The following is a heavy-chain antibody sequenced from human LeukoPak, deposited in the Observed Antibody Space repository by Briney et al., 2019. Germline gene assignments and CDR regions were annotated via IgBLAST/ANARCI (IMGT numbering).Heavy chain of an antibody. CDR1: GGPFSGYF. CDR3: ARGQGRIRVRYYGSGSYVY. CDR2: IHNSGTT. D-gene: IGHD3-10*01. J-gene: IGHJ4*02. V-gene: IGHV4-34*01. Sequence: SETLSLTCAVSGGPFSGYFWSWIRQSSGKGLEWIGEIHNSGTTNYNPSLNSRVTISEDTSKNQFSLKLSSVTAADTAVYYCARGQGRIRVRYYGSGSYVYWGQGTLVTVSS.